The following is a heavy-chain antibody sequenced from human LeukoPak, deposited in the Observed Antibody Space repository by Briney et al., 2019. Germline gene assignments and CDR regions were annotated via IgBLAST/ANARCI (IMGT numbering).Heavy chain of an antibody. Sequence: PSETLSLTCTVSGYSISSGYDWGWIRQPPGKGLEWIGSIYHSGSTYYNPSLKSRVTISVDTSKNQFSLKLSSVTAADTAVYYCARVVIKAVPAAISPIDYWGQGTLVTVSS. CDR2: IYHSGST. CDR1: GYSISSGYD. V-gene: IGHV4-38-2*02. D-gene: IGHD2-2*01. CDR3: ARVVIKAVPAAISPIDY. J-gene: IGHJ4*02.